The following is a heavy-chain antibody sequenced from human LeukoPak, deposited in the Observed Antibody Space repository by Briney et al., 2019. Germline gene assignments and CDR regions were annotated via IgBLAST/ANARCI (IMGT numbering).Heavy chain of an antibody. V-gene: IGHV1-2*02. D-gene: IGHD3-22*01. CDR2: INPNSGGT. Sequence: GASVKVSSKASGYTFTDYYLHWVRQAPGQGLEWMGWINPNSGGTNYAQKFQGRVTLTRDTSMSTAYMEISRLTSDDTAVYYCARDYYDSSGYYGDRSGGAFDIWGQGTMVTVSS. CDR3: ARDYYDSSGYYGDRSGGAFDI. J-gene: IGHJ3*02. CDR1: GYTFTDYY.